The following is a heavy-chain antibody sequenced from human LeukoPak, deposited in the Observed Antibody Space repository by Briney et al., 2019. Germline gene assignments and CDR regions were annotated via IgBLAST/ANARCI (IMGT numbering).Heavy chain of an antibody. CDR1: GFTFTSYA. CDR3: AKYYYGSGSPGDWFDT. CDR2: ISAGGGST. D-gene: IGHD3-10*01. Sequence: GGSLRLSCAASGFTFTSYAMSWVRQPPGTGLEWVSTISAGGGSTYYADSVKGRFTISRDTSKNTLYLQMNRLRADDTAVYYCAKYYYGSGSPGDWFDTWGQGTLVTVSS. V-gene: IGHV3-23*01. J-gene: IGHJ5*02.